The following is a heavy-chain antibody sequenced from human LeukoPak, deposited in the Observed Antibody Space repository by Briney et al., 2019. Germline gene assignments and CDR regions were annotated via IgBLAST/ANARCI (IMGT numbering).Heavy chain of an antibody. J-gene: IGHJ3*02. Sequence: GGSLRLSCAASGFTFDDYAMHWVRQAPGQGLEWVTFISYDGSNKYYADSVKGRFTISRDNSKNTLYLQMNSLRAEDTAVYYCARDNSGIVGATTGDAFDIWGQGTMVTVSS. CDR2: ISYDGSNK. CDR1: GFTFDDYA. D-gene: IGHD1-26*01. CDR3: ARDNSGIVGATTGDAFDI. V-gene: IGHV3-30*04.